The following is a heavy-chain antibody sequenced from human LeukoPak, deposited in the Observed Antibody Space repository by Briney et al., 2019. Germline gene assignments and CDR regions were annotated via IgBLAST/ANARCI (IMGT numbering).Heavy chain of an antibody. Sequence: SETLSLTCTVSGGSISSSSYYWGWIRQPPGKGLEWIGSIYYSGSTYYNPSLKSRVTISVDTSKNQFSLKLSSVTAADTALYYCARVHPYYDFWSGYQRSYFDYWGQGTLVTVSS. CDR3: ARVHPYYDFWSGYQRSYFDY. D-gene: IGHD3-3*01. CDR1: GGSISSSSYY. V-gene: IGHV4-39*01. CDR2: IYYSGST. J-gene: IGHJ4*02.